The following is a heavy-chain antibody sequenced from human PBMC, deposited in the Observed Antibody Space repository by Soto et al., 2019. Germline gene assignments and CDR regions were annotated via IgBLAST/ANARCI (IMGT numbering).Heavy chain of an antibody. Sequence: VQLQESGPGLVKPSETLSLTCTVSGGSIDTYYWSWIRQPPGKGLEYIGYISHTGTTDSNPSLKSRVTLSIDTSKNQFSLNLSSVTASDTASYYCARLIRGAAAAFDSWGQGSLVTVSS. CDR2: ISHTGTT. V-gene: IGHV4-59*08. J-gene: IGHJ4*02. CDR3: ARLIRGAAAAFDS. D-gene: IGHD6-25*01. CDR1: GGSIDTYY.